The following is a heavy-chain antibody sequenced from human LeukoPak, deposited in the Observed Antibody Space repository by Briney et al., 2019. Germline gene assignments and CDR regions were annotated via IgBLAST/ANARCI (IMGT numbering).Heavy chain of an antibody. Sequence: SQTLSLTCTVSGGSISSGSYYWGWIRQPPGKGLEWIGRIYTSGSANYNPSLKSRVTISVDTSKNQFSLKLSSVTAADTAVYYCARTQVGCSGGSCYSGWFHPWGQGTLVTVSS. CDR1: GGSISSGSYY. CDR2: IYTSGSA. D-gene: IGHD2-15*01. CDR3: ARTQVGCSGGSCYSGWFHP. V-gene: IGHV4-61*02. J-gene: IGHJ5*02.